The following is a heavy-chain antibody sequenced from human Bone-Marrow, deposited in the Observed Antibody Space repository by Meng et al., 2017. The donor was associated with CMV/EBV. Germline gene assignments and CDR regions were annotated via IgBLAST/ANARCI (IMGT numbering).Heavy chain of an antibody. V-gene: IGHV3-74*01. CDR3: ARDSPRTTVPWSYYYYGMDA. J-gene: IGHJ6*02. Sequence: GESLKISCAASGFTFSSYWMHWVRQAPGKGLVWVSRINSDGSSTSYADSVKGRFTISRDNAKNTLYLQMNSLRAEDTAVYYCARDSPRTTVPWSYYYYGMDAWGQGTTVTVSS. CDR1: GFTFSSYW. D-gene: IGHD4-17*01. CDR2: INSDGSST.